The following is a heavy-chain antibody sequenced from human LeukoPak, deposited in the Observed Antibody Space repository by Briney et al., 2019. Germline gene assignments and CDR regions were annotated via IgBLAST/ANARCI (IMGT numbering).Heavy chain of an antibody. CDR1: GFTFNDYS. D-gene: IGHD3-22*01. V-gene: IGHV3-21*01. CDR2: ISSSSSYI. Sequence: GGSLRLSCAASGFTFNDYSMNWVRQAPGKGLEWVSSISSSSSYIYYADSVKGRFTISRDNAKNSLYLQMNSLRAEDTAVYYCARDVDSRSPPSDYWGQGTLVTVSS. CDR3: ARDVDSRSPPSDY. J-gene: IGHJ4*02.